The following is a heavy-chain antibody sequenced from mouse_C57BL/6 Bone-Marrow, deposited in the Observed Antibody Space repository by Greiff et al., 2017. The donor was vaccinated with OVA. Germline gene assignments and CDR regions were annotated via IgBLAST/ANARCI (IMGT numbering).Heavy chain of an antibody. CDR1: GYTFTSYW. CDR2: IDPSDSYT. J-gene: IGHJ3*01. CDR3: AGYYDYDGYAY. V-gene: IGHV1-50*01. Sequence: VQLQQPGAELVKPGASVKLSCKASGYTFTSYWMQWVKQRPGQGLEWIGEIDPSDSYTNYNQKFKGKATLTVDTSSSTAYMQLSSLTSEDSAVYYCAGYYDYDGYAYWGQGTLVTVSA. D-gene: IGHD2-4*01.